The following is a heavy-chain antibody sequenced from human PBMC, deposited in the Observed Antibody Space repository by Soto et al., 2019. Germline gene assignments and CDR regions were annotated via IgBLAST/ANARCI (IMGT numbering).Heavy chain of an antibody. J-gene: IGHJ6*02. CDR3: AISQWPERRTLYYYGMDV. D-gene: IGHD6-19*01. V-gene: IGHV1-69*01. Sequence: QVQLVQSGAEVKKPGSSVKVSCKASGGTFSSYAISWVRQAPGQGLEWMGGIIPIFGTANYAQKFQGRVTITADESTSTAYMELSSLRSEDTAMYYCAISQWPERRTLYYYGMDVWGQGTTVTVSS. CDR2: IIPIFGTA. CDR1: GGTFSSYA.